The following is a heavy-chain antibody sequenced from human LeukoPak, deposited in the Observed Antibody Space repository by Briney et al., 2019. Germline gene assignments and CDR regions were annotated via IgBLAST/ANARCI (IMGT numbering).Heavy chain of an antibody. CDR1: GYTLTELS. Sequence: ASVKVSCKVSGYTLTELSMHWVRQAPGKGLEWMGGFDPEDGETTYAQKFQGRVTMTEDTSTDTAYMELSSLRSEDTAVYYCATDRRSGWLYDFDYWGQGTLVTVSS. D-gene: IGHD6-19*01. V-gene: IGHV1-24*01. CDR3: ATDRRSGWLYDFDY. J-gene: IGHJ4*02. CDR2: FDPEDGET.